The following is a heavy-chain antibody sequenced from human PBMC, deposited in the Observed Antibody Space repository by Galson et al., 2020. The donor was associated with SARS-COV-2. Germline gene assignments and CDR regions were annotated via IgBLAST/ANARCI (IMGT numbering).Heavy chain of an antibody. J-gene: IGHJ4*02. CDR3: ARVHLGERF. D-gene: IGHD3-16*01. Sequence: GGSLRLSCVASGFTFSTYWMSWIRQAPGKGLEWVGNIKLDGSEKYYVDSVKGRFTISRDNAKNSLYLQMDSLRVEDTAVYYCARVHLGERFWGQGTLVTGSS. CDR2: IKLDGSEK. CDR1: GFTFSTYW. V-gene: IGHV3-7*02.